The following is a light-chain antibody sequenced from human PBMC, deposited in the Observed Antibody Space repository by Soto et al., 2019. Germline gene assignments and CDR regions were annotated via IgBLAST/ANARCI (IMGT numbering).Light chain of an antibody. CDR3: SSFTTISTWV. CDR2: EVT. V-gene: IGLV2-14*03. J-gene: IGLJ3*02. Sequence: QSALTQPASVSGSPGQSITISCTGTSNDVGGYDYVSWYQQHPGKAPKVLIYEVTNRPSGVSNRFSGSKSGNTASLTISGLQAKDEADYYCSSFTTISTWVFGGGTKLTVL. CDR1: SNDVGGYDY.